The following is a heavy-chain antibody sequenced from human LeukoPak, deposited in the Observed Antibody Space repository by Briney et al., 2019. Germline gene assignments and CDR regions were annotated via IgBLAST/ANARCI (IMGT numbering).Heavy chain of an antibody. Sequence: SETLSLTCTVSGGSISSYYWSWIRQPAGKGLEWIGRIYTSGSTNYNPSLKSRVTMSVDTSKNQFSLKLSSVTAADTAVYYCARGLIAVAGTFIGWFDPSGQGTLVTVSS. J-gene: IGHJ5*02. V-gene: IGHV4-4*07. D-gene: IGHD6-19*01. CDR3: ARGLIAVAGTFIGWFDP. CDR1: GGSISSYY. CDR2: IYTSGST.